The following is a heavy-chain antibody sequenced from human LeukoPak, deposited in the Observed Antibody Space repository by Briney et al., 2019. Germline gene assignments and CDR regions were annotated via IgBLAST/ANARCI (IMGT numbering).Heavy chain of an antibody. CDR1: GYTFTGYY. V-gene: IGHV1-2*02. CDR3: AREALYYDSSGYYLRRGAFDI. J-gene: IGHJ3*02. D-gene: IGHD3-22*01. Sequence: ASVKVSCKASGYTFTGYYMHWVRQAPGQGLEWMGWINPNSGGTNYAQKFQGRVTMTRDTSISTAYMELSRLRSDDTAVYYCAREALYYDSSGYYLRRGAFDIWGQGTMVTVSS. CDR2: INPNSGGT.